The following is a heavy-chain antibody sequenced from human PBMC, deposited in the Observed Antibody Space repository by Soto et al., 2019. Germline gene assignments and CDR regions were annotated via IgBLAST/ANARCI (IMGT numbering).Heavy chain of an antibody. CDR2: IYYSGST. Sequence: ASETLSLTCTVSGGSISSGDYYWSWIRQPPGKGLEWIGYIYYSGSTYYNPSLKSRVTISVDTSKNQFSLKLSSVTAADTAVYYCARDKEELLGWFDPWGQGTLVTVSS. J-gene: IGHJ5*02. CDR1: GGSISSGDYY. D-gene: IGHD3-10*01. CDR3: ARDKEELLGWFDP. V-gene: IGHV4-30-4*01.